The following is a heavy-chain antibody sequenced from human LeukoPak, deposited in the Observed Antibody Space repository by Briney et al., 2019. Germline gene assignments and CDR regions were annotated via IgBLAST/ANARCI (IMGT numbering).Heavy chain of an antibody. CDR3: ARGGVEMSFFDY. CDR2: IYYSGST. CDR1: GGSISSYY. D-gene: IGHD5-24*01. Sequence: SETLSLTCTVSGGSISSYYWSWIRQPPGKGLEWIGYIYYSGSTNYNPSLKSRVTISVDTSKNQFSLKLSSVTAADTAVYYCARGGVEMSFFDYWGQGTLVTVSS. V-gene: IGHV4-59*01. J-gene: IGHJ4*02.